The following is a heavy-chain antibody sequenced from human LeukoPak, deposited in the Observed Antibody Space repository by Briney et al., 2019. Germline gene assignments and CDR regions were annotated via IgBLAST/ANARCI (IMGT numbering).Heavy chain of an antibody. CDR2: IRGRSDTT. Sequence: GGSLRLSCAASGFTFTMFSMNWLRQAPGKGLEWIAFIRGRSDTTYYADSVQGRFTISRDNAEDSVYLQMNSLRAEDTAVYYCASGVVPAATGLDYWGQGTLVTVSS. J-gene: IGHJ4*02. CDR1: GFTFTMFS. CDR3: ASGVVPAATGLDY. D-gene: IGHD2-2*01. V-gene: IGHV3-48*01.